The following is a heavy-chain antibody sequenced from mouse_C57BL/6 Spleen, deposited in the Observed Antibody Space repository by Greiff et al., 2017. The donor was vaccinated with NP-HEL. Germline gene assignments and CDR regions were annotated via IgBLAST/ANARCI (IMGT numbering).Heavy chain of an antibody. Sequence: VQLQQSGAELVKPGASVKISCKASGYAFSSYWMNWVKQRPGKGLEWIGQIYPGDGDTNYNGKFKGKATLTADKSSSTGYIQLSSLTYGASAGYFCARAELNTVVASYWYCDVWGTGTTVTVAS. CDR3: ARAELNTVVASYWYCDV. CDR2: IYPGDGDT. J-gene: IGHJ1*03. V-gene: IGHV1-80*01. D-gene: IGHD1-1*01. CDR1: GYAFSSYW.